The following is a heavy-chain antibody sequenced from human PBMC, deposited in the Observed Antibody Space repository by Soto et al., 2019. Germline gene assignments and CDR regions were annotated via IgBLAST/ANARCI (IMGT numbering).Heavy chain of an antibody. CDR3: ARDYYDSSGYYYVDS. Sequence: SETLSLTCTVSGGSISSGGYYWSWIRQHPGKGLEWIGYIYYTGSTYYNPSLKSRVTISVDTSKNQFSLKLSSVTAADTAVYYCARDYYDSSGYYYVDSWGQGTQVTVSS. D-gene: IGHD3-22*01. CDR2: IYYTGST. V-gene: IGHV4-31*03. CDR1: GGSISSGGYY. J-gene: IGHJ4*02.